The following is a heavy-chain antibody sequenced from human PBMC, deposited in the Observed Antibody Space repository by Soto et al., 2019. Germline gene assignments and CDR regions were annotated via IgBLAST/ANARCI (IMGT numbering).Heavy chain of an antibody. Sequence: GGSLRLSCAASGFTFSSYGMHWVRQAPGKGLEWVAVISYDGSNKYYADSVKGRFTISRDNSKNTLYLQMNSLRAEDTAVYYCAKEAVKYQLQTNWFDPWGQGTLVTVSS. D-gene: IGHD2-2*01. CDR3: AKEAVKYQLQTNWFDP. CDR1: GFTFSSYG. J-gene: IGHJ5*02. V-gene: IGHV3-30*18. CDR2: ISYDGSNK.